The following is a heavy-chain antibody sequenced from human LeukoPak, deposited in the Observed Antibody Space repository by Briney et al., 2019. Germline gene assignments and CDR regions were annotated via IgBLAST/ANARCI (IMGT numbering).Heavy chain of an antibody. Sequence: SETLSLTCAVYGGSFSGYYWSWIRQPPGKGLEWIGEINHSGSTNYNPSLKSRVTISVDTSKNQFSLKLSSVTAADTAVYYCASTRSYCSSTSCYSIYYYGMDVWGQGTTVTVSS. CDR1: GGSFSGYY. J-gene: IGHJ6*02. CDR3: ASTRSYCSSTSCYSIYYYGMDV. CDR2: INHSGST. V-gene: IGHV4-34*01. D-gene: IGHD2-2*01.